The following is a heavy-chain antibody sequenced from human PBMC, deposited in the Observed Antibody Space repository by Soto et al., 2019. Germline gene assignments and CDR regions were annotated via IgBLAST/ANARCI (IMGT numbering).Heavy chain of an antibody. CDR3: AKGLGNAKEV. CDR2: LTASGLNT. J-gene: IGHJ6*02. D-gene: IGHD2-8*01. V-gene: IGHV3-23*01. CDR1: GFNFGSYG. Sequence: EVQLLEPGGGLVQPGGSLRLSCSASGFNFGSYGMSWVRQAPGKGLEWVSGLTASGLNTYYTDSVKGRFTISRDNSRNTVYLQMSGLRVEDTAVFHCAKGLGNAKEVWGQGTTVTVSS.